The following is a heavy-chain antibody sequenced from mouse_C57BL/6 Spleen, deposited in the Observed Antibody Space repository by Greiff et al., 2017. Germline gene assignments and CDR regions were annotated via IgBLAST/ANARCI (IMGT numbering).Heavy chain of an antibody. V-gene: IGHV1-54*01. CDR1: GYAFTNYL. Sequence: QVQLQQSGAELVRPGTLVKVSCKASGYAFTNYLIEWVKQRPGQGLEWIGVINPGSGGTNYNEKFKGKATLTADKSSSTAYMQLSSLTSEDSAVYFCARGRWGYAMDYWGQGTSVTVSS. CDR2: INPGSGGT. CDR3: ARGRWGYAMDY. J-gene: IGHJ4*01. D-gene: IGHD4-1*01.